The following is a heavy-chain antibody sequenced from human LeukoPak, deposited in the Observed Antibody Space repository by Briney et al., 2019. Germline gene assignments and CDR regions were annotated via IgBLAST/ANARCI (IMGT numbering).Heavy chain of an antibody. J-gene: IGHJ4*02. D-gene: IGHD6-13*01. V-gene: IGHV3-30*18. CDR1: GFTFSSYG. CDR3: AKDSSRWYGLDY. Sequence: GGSLSLSCAASGFTFSSYGMHWVRQAPGKGLEWVAVISYDGSNKYYADSVKGRFTISRDNSKNTLYLQMNSLRAEDTAVYYCAKDSSRWYGLDYWGQGTLVTVSS. CDR2: ISYDGSNK.